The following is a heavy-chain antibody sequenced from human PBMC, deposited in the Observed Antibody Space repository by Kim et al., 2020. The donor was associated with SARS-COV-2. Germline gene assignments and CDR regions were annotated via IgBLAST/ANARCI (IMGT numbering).Heavy chain of an antibody. D-gene: IGHD6-13*01. J-gene: IGHJ4*02. CDR3: ARRGGFIAAAGTYDY. CDR1: GGSFSGYY. V-gene: IGHV4-34*01. Sequence: SETLSLTCAVYGGSFSGYYWSWIRQPPGKGLEWIGEINHSGSTNYNPSLKSRVTISVDTSKNQFSLKLSSVTAADTAVYYCARRGGFIAAAGTYDYWGQGTLVTVSS. CDR2: INHSGST.